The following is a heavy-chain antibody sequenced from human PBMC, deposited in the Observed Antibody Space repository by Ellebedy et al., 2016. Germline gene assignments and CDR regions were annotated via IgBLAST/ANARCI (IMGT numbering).Heavy chain of an antibody. CDR3: ARSSITMVRGVGGYGMDV. D-gene: IGHD3-10*01. V-gene: IGHV2-70*11. CDR2: IDWDDDK. Sequence: SGPTLVKPTQTLTLTCTFSGFSLSTSGVGVSWIRQPPGKALEWLARIDWDDDKYYSTSLKTRLTISKDTSKNQVVLTMTNMDPVDTATYYCARSSITMVRGVGGYGMDVWGQGTTVTVSS. J-gene: IGHJ6*02. CDR1: GFSLSTSGVG.